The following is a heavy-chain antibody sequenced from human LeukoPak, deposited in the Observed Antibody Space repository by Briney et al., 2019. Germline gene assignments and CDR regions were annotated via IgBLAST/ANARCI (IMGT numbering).Heavy chain of an antibody. J-gene: IGHJ4*02. Sequence: GGSLRLSCAASGFTFSSYAMSWVRQAPGKGLEWVSAISGSGGSTYYADSVKGRFTISRDNSKNTLYLQMNSLRAEDTAVYYCXNAEDSSSFPYWGQGTLVTVSS. CDR1: GFTFSSYA. V-gene: IGHV3-23*01. CDR2: ISGSGGST. CDR3: XNAEDSSSFPY. D-gene: IGHD6-6*01.